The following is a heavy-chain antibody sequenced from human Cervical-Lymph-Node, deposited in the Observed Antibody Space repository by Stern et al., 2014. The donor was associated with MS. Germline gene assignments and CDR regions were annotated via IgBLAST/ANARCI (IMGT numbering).Heavy chain of an antibody. J-gene: IGHJ5*02. CDR3: VERDAWFDP. CDR1: GGTFGGYA. Sequence: VQLVQSGAEVKKPGPSGNASCKARGGTFGGYAISWVRQGPGQGLEWMGGVIPTLGTVNYAPKFQGRVTFIADKSSDTAYMELNSLRSDDTAVYYCVERDAWFDPWGPGTLVIVSS. D-gene: IGHD1-1*01. V-gene: IGHV1-69*06. CDR2: VIPTLGTV.